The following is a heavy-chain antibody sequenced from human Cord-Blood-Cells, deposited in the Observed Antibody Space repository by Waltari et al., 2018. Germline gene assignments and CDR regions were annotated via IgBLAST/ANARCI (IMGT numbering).Heavy chain of an antibody. Sequence: QLQLQESGPGLVKPSETLSLTCTVYGGSISSRSYYWGWIRQPPGKGLEWIGSIYYSGSTYYNPSLKSRVTISVDTSKNQFSLKLSSVTAADTAVYYCASAVRGGYDYWGQGTLVTVSS. V-gene: IGHV4-39*01. D-gene: IGHD3-10*01. CDR2: IYYSGST. CDR1: GGSISSRSYY. J-gene: IGHJ4*02. CDR3: ASAVRGGYDY.